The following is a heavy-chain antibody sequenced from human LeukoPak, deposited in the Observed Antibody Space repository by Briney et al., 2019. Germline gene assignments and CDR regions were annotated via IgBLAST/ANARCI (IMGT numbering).Heavy chain of an antibody. CDR2: IWYGGSNK. CDR1: GFTFSSYG. V-gene: IGHV3-30*18. CDR3: AKDITIHGSSWPAIDY. J-gene: IGHJ4*02. Sequence: PGRSLRLSCAASGFTFSSYGMHWVRQAPGKGLEWVAVIWYGGSNKYYADSVKGRFTISRDNSKNTLYLQMNSLRAEDTAVYYCAKDITIHGSSWPAIDYWGQGTLVTVSS. D-gene: IGHD6-13*01.